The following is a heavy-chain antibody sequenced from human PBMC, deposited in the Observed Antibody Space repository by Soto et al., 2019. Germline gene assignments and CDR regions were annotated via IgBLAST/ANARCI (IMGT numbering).Heavy chain of an antibody. D-gene: IGHD6-19*01. V-gene: IGHV3-23*01. Sequence: LRLSCAASGFTFSSYATSWVRQAPGKGLEWVSAISGSGGSTYYADSVKGRFTISRDNSKNTLYLQMNSLRAEDTAVYYCAKDSSGRPLNWFDPWGQGTLVTVSS. J-gene: IGHJ5*02. CDR1: GFTFSSYA. CDR3: AKDSSGRPLNWFDP. CDR2: ISGSGGST.